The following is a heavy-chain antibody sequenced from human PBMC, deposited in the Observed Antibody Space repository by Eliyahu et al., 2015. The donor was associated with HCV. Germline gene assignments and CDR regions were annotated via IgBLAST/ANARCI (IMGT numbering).Heavy chain of an antibody. Sequence: AASGFSFSTYWMSWVRQAPGKGLEWVANIKQDGSEKYYVDSVKGRFTISRDNAKNSLYLQMNSLRAEDTAVYFCARGGLTRYAYWGQGTLVTVSS. CDR2: IKQDGSEK. CDR1: GFSFSTYW. CDR3: ARGGLTRYAY. V-gene: IGHV3-7*04. D-gene: IGHD3-10*01. J-gene: IGHJ4*02.